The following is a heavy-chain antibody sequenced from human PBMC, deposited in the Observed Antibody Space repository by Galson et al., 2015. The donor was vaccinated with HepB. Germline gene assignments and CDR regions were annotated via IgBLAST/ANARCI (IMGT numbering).Heavy chain of an antibody. Sequence: SLRLSCAASGFTFSSYGMHWVRQAPGKGLEWVAVIWYDGSNKYYADSVKGRFTVSRDNSKNTLYLQMNSLRAEDTAVYYCARGSGSSGYPGDWFDPWGQGTLVTVSS. J-gene: IGHJ5*02. CDR1: GFTFSSYG. CDR2: IWYDGSNK. D-gene: IGHD3-22*01. CDR3: ARGSGSSGYPGDWFDP. V-gene: IGHV3-33*01.